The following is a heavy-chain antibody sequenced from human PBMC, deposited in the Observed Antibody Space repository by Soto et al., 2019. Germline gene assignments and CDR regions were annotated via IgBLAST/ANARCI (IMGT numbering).Heavy chain of an antibody. CDR3: AREVRLVISVAFDI. V-gene: IGHV4-59*01. CDR1: GGSISSYY. D-gene: IGHD6-19*01. J-gene: IGHJ3*02. CDR2: IYYSGST. Sequence: QVQLHESGPGLVKPSETLSLTCTVSGGSISSYYWSWIRQPPGKGLEWIGYIYYSGSTNYNPSLKSRVTISVDKSKNQFSLKMSSVTAADTAVYYCAREVRLVISVAFDIWGQGTMVTVSS.